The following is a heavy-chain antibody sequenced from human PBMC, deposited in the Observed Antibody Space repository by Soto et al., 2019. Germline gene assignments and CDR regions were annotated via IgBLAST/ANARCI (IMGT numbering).Heavy chain of an antibody. J-gene: IGHJ4*02. CDR2: ISAYNVNT. CDR1: GYTFTSYG. D-gene: IGHD2-15*01. Sequence: QVQLVQSGAEVKKPGASVKVSCKASGYTFTSYGISWVRQAPGQGLEWMGWISAYNVNTNYAQKHQGRVTMTTDTSTSTADMELRSLRSYDTAVYYCASHVDYCSGGSCPNYWGQGTLVTVSS. CDR3: ASHVDYCSGGSCPNY. V-gene: IGHV1-18*01.